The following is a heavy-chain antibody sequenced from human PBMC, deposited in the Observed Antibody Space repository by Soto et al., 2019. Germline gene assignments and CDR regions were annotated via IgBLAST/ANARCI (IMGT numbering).Heavy chain of an antibody. CDR2: INSDGSST. J-gene: IGHJ4*02. CDR3: ARDGDPAMVPIDY. D-gene: IGHD5-18*01. V-gene: IGHV3-74*03. CDR1: GFTFSSYW. Sequence: EVQLVESGGGLVQPGGSLRLSCAASGFTFSSYWMHWVRQAPGKGLVWVSRINSDGSSTKYADSVKGRFTISRDNAKNTLYLQMHSLRAEDTAVYYCARDGDPAMVPIDYWGQGTLVTVSS.